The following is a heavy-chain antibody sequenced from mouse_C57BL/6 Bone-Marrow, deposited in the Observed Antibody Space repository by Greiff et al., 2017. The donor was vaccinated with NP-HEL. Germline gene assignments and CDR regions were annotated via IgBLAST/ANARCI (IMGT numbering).Heavy chain of an antibody. CDR3: AREKGYDGYWYFDV. J-gene: IGHJ1*03. Sequence: VQLKQSVAELVRPGASVKLSCTASGFNIKNTYMHWVKQRPEQGLEWIGRIDPANGTPKYAPKFQCTAPITADTSSTTAYLQLSSLTSEDTAIYYCAREKGYDGYWYFDVWGTGTTVTVAS. D-gene: IGHD2-3*01. CDR2: IDPANGTP. CDR1: GFNIKNTY. V-gene: IGHV14-3*01.